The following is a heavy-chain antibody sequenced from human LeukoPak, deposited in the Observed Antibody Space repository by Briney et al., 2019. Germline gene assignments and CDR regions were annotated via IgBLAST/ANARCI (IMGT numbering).Heavy chain of an antibody. CDR1: GGSISSSSYY. Sequence: SETLSLTCTVSGGSISSSSYYGGWIRQPRGKGLEWIGSVYYTGASYYNPSLKSRVTISIDTSKKHFSLKLTSVTAADTAVYYCARGAPPQNWGQGTLVTVSS. J-gene: IGHJ4*02. CDR3: ARGAPPQN. CDR2: VYYTGAS. V-gene: IGHV4-39*07.